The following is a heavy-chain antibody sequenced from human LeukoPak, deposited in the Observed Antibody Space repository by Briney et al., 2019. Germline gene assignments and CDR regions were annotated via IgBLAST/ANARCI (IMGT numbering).Heavy chain of an antibody. CDR2: IKEDGSEK. D-gene: IGHD6-13*01. Sequence: GGSLRLSCAASGFTFSSYWMSWVRQAPGKGLEWVANIKEDGSEKYYVDSVRGRFTLSRDNAKNSLYLQMNSLRAEDTAVYYCARRFIAAAFFDHWGQGTLVAVSS. CDR3: ARRFIAAAFFDH. V-gene: IGHV3-7*01. J-gene: IGHJ4*02. CDR1: GFTFSSYW.